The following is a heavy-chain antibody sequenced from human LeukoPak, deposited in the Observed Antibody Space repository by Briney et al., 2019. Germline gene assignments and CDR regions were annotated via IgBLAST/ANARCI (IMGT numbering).Heavy chain of an antibody. D-gene: IGHD3-10*01. J-gene: IGHJ4*02. CDR3: ARPLGYTGTGTYFGY. CDR1: GFTFSSYE. Sequence: GGSLRLSCEASGFTFSSYEMNWVRQAPGKGLEWVSYISRGGDIIHYADSVKGRFTISRDNAKNSLYLQMNSLRVEDTAAYYCARPLGYTGTGTYFGYWGQGALVTISS. CDR2: ISRGGDII. V-gene: IGHV3-48*03.